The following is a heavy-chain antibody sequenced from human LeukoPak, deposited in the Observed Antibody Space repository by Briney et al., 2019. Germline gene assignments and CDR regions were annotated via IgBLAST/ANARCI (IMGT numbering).Heavy chain of an antibody. V-gene: IGHV4-34*01. D-gene: IGHD5-24*01. J-gene: IGHJ4*02. CDR3: ARGRWLQFFVSEENGYYFDY. CDR2: INHSGST. Sequence: SETLSLTCAVYGGSFSGYYWSWIRQPPGKGLEWIGEINHSGSTNYNPSLKSRVTISVDTSKNQFSLKLSSVTAADTAVYYCARGRWLQFFVSEENGYYFDYWGQGTLVTVSS. CDR1: GGSFSGYY.